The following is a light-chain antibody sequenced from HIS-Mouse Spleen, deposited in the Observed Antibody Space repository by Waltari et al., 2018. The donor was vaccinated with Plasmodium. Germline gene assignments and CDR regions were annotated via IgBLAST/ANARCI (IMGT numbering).Light chain of an antibody. Sequence: SYELTQPPSVSVSPGQTARITCSGDALPKKYAYWYQQKSGQAPVLGIYKDSKRPSGIPEGFSGSISGTMATLTISGAQVEDEADYYCYSTDSSGNHRVFGGGTKLTVL. J-gene: IGLJ3*02. CDR3: YSTDSSGNHRV. CDR1: ALPKKY. V-gene: IGLV3-10*01. CDR2: KDS.